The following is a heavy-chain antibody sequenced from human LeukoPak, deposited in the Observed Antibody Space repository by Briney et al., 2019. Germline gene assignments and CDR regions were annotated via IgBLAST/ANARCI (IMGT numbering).Heavy chain of an antibody. CDR3: ARESEMATITGY. J-gene: IGHJ4*02. CDR1: GGTFSSYA. Sequence: SVKVSCKASGGTFSSYAISWVRQAPGQALEWMGRIIPILGIANYAQKFQGRVTITADKSTSTAYMELSSLRSEDTAVYYCARESEMATITGYWGQGTLVTVSS. V-gene: IGHV1-69*04. CDR2: IIPILGIA. D-gene: IGHD5-24*01.